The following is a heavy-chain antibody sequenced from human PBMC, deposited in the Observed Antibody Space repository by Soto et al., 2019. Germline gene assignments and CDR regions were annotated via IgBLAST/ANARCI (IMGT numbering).Heavy chain of an antibody. Sequence: ASVKVSCKACGYTFTNYYIHGVRQAPGQGLEWLGIIRPSGGRTEYAQRFQGRVTMTRDTSTSTVYMELTSLTSEDTAVYYCAREPNESYYFDYWGQGTLVTVSS. CDR3: AREPNESYYFDY. D-gene: IGHD5-18*01. CDR1: GYTFTNYY. CDR2: IRPSGGRT. J-gene: IGHJ4*02. V-gene: IGHV1-46*01.